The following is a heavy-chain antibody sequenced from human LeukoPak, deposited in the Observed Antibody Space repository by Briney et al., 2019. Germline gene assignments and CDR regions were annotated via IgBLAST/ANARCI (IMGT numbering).Heavy chain of an antibody. CDR1: GGSFSGYY. D-gene: IGHD3-10*01. V-gene: IGHV4-34*01. CDR2: INHSGST. Sequence: PSETLSLTCAVYGGSFSGYYWSWIRQPPVKGLEWIGEINHSGSTNYNPSLKSRVTISVDTSKNQFSLKLSSVTAADTAVYYCARVDYYGSGSYLNYFDYWGQGTLVTVSS. J-gene: IGHJ4*02. CDR3: ARVDYYGSGSYLNYFDY.